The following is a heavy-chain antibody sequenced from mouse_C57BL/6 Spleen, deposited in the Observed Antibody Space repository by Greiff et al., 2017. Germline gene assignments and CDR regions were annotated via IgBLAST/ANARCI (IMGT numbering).Heavy chain of an antibody. CDR3: ARGHYGNRYYFGY. D-gene: IGHD1-1*01. Sequence: QVQLQQSGAELVRPGSSVKLSCKASGYTFTSYWMHWVKQRPIQGLEWIGNIEPSDSDTHYNQKFKDKATLTVDKSSSTAYMQLSSLTSEDSAVYYCARGHYGNRYYFGYWGHGTTLTVAS. CDR2: IEPSDSDT. CDR1: GYTFTSYW. J-gene: IGHJ2*01. V-gene: IGHV1-52*01.